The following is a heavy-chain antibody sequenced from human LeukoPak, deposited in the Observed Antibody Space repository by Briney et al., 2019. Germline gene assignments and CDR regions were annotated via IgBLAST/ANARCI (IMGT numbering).Heavy chain of an antibody. D-gene: IGHD1-26*01. CDR2: VHKSGST. V-gene: IGHV4-4*02. CDR3: AKEIVGAPTPGAY. Sequence: ETPSLTCAVSTDSITSNWWSWVCQPPGKGLEWIGEVHKSGSTNYYPSLQSRVTISIDKSKNQIALELTSVTAADTAVYYCAKEIVGAPTPGAYWGQGIFVPVSS. J-gene: IGHJ4*02. CDR1: TDSITSNW.